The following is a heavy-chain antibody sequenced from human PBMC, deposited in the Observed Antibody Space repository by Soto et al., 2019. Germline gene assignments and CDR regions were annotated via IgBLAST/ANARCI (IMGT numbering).Heavy chain of an antibody. V-gene: IGHV3-64*01. Sequence: EVQLVASGGGLVQPGGSLRLSCAASGFTFSSYAMHWVRQAPGKGLEYVSAISSNGAGTYYANYVRGRFNISRDNSKNTLYVHMGGLRVEDMALYYCASELDGSGWYIYWGQGTLVTVSS. J-gene: IGHJ4*02. CDR2: ISSNGAGT. D-gene: IGHD6-19*01. CDR1: GFTFSSYA. CDR3: ASELDGSGWYIY.